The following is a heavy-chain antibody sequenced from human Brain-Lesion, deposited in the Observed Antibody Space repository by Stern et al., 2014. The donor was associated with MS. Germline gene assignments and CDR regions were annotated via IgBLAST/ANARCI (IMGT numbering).Heavy chain of an antibody. V-gene: IGHV3-7*01. Sequence: VQLVESGGGLVQPGGSLRLSCAASGFRFSNYWMSWVRQAPGKGPEWVANIKSDGREKLYVDSVKGQFTMSRDNAKNSLDLQMNSLRAEDAAVYYCARGVDPWGQGTLVTVSS. J-gene: IGHJ5*02. CDR3: ARGVDP. CDR1: GFRFSNYW. CDR2: IKSDGREK.